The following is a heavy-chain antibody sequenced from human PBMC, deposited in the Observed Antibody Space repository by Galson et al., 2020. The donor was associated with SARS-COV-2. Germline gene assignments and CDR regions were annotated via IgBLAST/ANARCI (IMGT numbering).Heavy chain of an antibody. CDR2: INTNTGNP. CDR1: GYTFTSYA. Sequence: RQDGSVKVSCKASGYTFTSYAMNWVRQAPGQGLEWMGWINTNTGNPTYAQGFTGRFVFSLDTSVSTAYLQISSLKAEDTAVYYCAREVVRWLQSPVGYGMDVWGQGTTVTVSS. J-gene: IGHJ6*02. V-gene: IGHV7-4-1*02. D-gene: IGHD5-12*01. CDR3: AREVVRWLQSPVGYGMDV.